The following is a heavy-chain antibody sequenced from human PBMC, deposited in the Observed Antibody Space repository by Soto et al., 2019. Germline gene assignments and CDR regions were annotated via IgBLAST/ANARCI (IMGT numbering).Heavy chain of an antibody. CDR3: ARGLSVTTRAFDI. CDR1: GFTLSSYW. J-gene: IGHJ3*02. Sequence: PGGSLRLSCAASGFTLSSYWMHWVRQAPGKGLVWVSRINSDRSSTSYADSVKGRFTISRDNAKNTLYLQMNSLRAEDTAVYYCARGLSVTTRAFDIWGQGTMVTVSS. V-gene: IGHV3-74*01. D-gene: IGHD4-4*01. CDR2: INSDRSST.